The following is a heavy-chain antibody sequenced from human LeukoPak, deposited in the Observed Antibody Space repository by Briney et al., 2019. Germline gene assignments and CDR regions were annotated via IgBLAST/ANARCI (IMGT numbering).Heavy chain of an antibody. Sequence: ASVKVSCKTFGYTFTGYYMHWVRQAPGQGLEWMGWINPNNGGTNYAQKLQGRVTMTTDTSTSTAYMELSSLRSEDTAVYYCARGSTVTTEGIFDYWGQGTLVTVSS. V-gene: IGHV1-2*02. D-gene: IGHD4-17*01. CDR2: INPNNGGT. J-gene: IGHJ4*02. CDR1: GYTFTGYY. CDR3: ARGSTVTTEGIFDY.